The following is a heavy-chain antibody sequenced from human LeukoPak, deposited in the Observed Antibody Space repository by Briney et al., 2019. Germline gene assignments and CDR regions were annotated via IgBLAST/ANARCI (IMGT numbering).Heavy chain of an antibody. Sequence: GGSLRLSCAAYGFTFSDCGMHWARQAPGKGLEWVSFIYNDGRKQYYADSLQGRFTISRDNSKNMLYLQVNSVTADDTAVYYCAKDPGDSVRGYYMDVWGKGTTVIVSS. J-gene: IGHJ6*03. CDR1: GFTFSDCG. CDR3: AKDPGDSVRGYYMDV. V-gene: IGHV3-30*02. D-gene: IGHD1-26*01. CDR2: IYNDGRKQ.